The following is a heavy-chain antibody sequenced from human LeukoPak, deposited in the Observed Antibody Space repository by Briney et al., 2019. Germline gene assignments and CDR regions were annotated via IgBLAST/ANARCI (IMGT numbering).Heavy chain of an antibody. CDR2: IRDDGSNK. V-gene: IGHV3-30*02. D-gene: IGHD3-3*01. CDR3: AKDKGLGSFGAFDI. Sequence: PGGSLRLSCAASGFSFSSYGMYWVCHAPRKGLGWVAFIRDDGSNKYYANSAKGRVTTSRDNSKNTRYLQMNSLREEDTAVYYCAKDKGLGSFGAFDIWGQGTMVTVSS. J-gene: IGHJ3*02. CDR1: GFSFSSYG.